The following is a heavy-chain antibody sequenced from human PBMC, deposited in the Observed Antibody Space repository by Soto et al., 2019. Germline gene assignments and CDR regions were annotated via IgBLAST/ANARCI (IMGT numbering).Heavy chain of an antibody. CDR1: GGSISSSSYY. D-gene: IGHD2-15*01. CDR2: IYYSGST. V-gene: IGHV4-39*01. J-gene: IGHJ5*02. CDR3: ARRGQLGYCSGGSCYWLPSWFDP. Sequence: QLQLQESGPGLVKPSETLSLTCTVSGGSISSSSYYWGWIRQPPGKGLEWIGSIYYSGSTYYNPSLKSRVTISVDTSKNQFSLKLSSVTAADTAVYYCARRGQLGYCSGGSCYWLPSWFDPWGQGTLVTVSS.